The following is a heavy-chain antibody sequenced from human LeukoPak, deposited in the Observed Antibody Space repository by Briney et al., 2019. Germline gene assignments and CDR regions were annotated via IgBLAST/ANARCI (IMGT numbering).Heavy chain of an antibody. D-gene: IGHD3-10*01. CDR3: ASMVRGAPGGY. J-gene: IGHJ4*02. Sequence: ASVTVSFQASGYTFTSYGISWVRQAPGQGLEWMGWISAYNGNTNYAQKLQGRVTMTTDTSASTAYMELRSLRSDDTAVYYCASMVRGAPGGYWGQGTLVTVSS. CDR1: GYTFTSYG. V-gene: IGHV1-18*04. CDR2: ISAYNGNT.